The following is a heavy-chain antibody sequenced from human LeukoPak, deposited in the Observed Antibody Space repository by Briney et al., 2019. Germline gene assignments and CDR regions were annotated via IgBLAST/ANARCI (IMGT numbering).Heavy chain of an antibody. J-gene: IGHJ5*02. CDR1: GHSFTSYW. D-gene: IGHD2-2*01. CDR2: IYPGDSDT. CDR3: ARVGGIVVVPAAKTSKHWFDP. V-gene: IGHV5-51*01. Sequence: GESLKISCKGSGHSFTSYWIGWVRQMPGKGLEWMGIIYPGDSDTRYSPSFQGQVTISADESISTAYLQWSSLKASDTAMYYCARVGGIVVVPAAKTSKHWFDPWGQGTLVTVSS.